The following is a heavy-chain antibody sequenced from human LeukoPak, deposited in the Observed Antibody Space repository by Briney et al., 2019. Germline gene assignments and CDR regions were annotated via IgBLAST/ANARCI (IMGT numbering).Heavy chain of an antibody. CDR3: AKDSSSSGFSAACNFDY. D-gene: IGHD6-19*01. CDR1: GFTFSSYA. CDR2: ISYDGSNK. J-gene: IGHJ4*02. V-gene: IGHV3-30*04. Sequence: PGRSLRLSCAASGFTFSSYAMHWVRQAPGKGLEWVAVISYDGSNKYYADSVKGRFTISRDNSRNTLHLQMNSLRAEDTAVYYCAKDSSSSGFSAACNFDYWGQGTLVAVSS.